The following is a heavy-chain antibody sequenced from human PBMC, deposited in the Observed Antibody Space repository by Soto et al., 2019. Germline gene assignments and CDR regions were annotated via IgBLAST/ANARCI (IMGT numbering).Heavy chain of an antibody. CDR3: ARAAIVLMVYAMIDGMDV. D-gene: IGHD2-8*01. J-gene: IGHJ6*02. Sequence: QVQLQESGPGLVKPSQTLSLTCTVSGGSISSGDYYWSWIRQPPGKGLEWIGYIYYSGSTYYNPSLTIRVTISVDTSKTQFSLKLRSVTAADTAVYYCARAAIVLMVYAMIDGMDVWGQGTTVTVSS. V-gene: IGHV4-30-4*01. CDR1: GGSISSGDYY. CDR2: IYYSGST.